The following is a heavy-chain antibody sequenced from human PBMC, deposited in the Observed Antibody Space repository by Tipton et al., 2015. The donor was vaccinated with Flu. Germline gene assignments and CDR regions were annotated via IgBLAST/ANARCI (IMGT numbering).Heavy chain of an antibody. D-gene: IGHD3-16*02. V-gene: IGHV3-23*01. CDR3: VKALNSYPRAFDF. Sequence: SLRLSCAASGFTFNMYAMTWVRQAPGKGLECVSGISDSGSRTYYADSVKGRFTISRDNSENTLYLRMNSLRDEDTAIYYCVKALNSYPRAFDFWGQRTMVTVSS. CDR1: GFTFNMYA. CDR2: ISDSGSRT. J-gene: IGHJ3*01.